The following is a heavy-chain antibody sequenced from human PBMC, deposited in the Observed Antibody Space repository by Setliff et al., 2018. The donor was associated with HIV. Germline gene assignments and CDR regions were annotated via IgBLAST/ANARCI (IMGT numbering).Heavy chain of an antibody. CDR1: GGSFNGYY. J-gene: IGHJ3*02. D-gene: IGHD4-4*01. CDR2: VNHSGST. V-gene: IGHV4-34*01. Sequence: PSETLSLTCAVYGGSFNGYYWSWIRQPPGKGLEWIGGVNHSGSTNYNPSPKSRVTISVDTSKNQFSLKLSSVTAADTAVYYCARGRDDYNYDPFDIWGQGTMVTVSS. CDR3: ARGRDDYNYDPFDI.